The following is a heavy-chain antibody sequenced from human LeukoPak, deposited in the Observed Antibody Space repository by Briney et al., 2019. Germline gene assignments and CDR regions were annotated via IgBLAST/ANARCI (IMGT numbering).Heavy chain of an antibody. Sequence: ASVKVSCKASGYTFTSYGISWVRQAPGQGLEWMGWINPNSGGTNYAQKFQGRVTMTRDTSISTAYMELSRLRSDDTAVYYCARAISSGLYFDYWGQGTLVTVSS. J-gene: IGHJ4*02. D-gene: IGHD3-22*01. V-gene: IGHV1-2*02. CDR1: GYTFTSYG. CDR2: INPNSGGT. CDR3: ARAISSGLYFDY.